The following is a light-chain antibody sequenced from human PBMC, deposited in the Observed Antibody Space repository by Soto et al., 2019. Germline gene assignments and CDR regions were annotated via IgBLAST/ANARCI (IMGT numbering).Light chain of an antibody. J-gene: IGKJ3*01. CDR1: QSLLYSSNNKNY. CDR2: WAS. Sequence: DIVMTQSPDSLTVSLGERATINCKSSQSLLYSSNNKNYLAWYQQKPGQPPKLLIYWASTRESGVPDRFSGSGSGTDFTLTISSLQAEDVAVYSCQQYYSTPFTFGPGTKVDIK. CDR3: QQYYSTPFT. V-gene: IGKV4-1*01.